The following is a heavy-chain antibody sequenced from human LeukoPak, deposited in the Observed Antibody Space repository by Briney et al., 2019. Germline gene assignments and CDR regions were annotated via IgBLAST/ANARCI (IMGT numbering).Heavy chain of an antibody. D-gene: IGHD6-19*01. CDR1: GYTFTSYY. J-gene: IGHJ4*02. Sequence: ASAKVSCKASGYTFTSYYMHWVRQAPGQGLEWMGIINPSGGSTSYAQKFQGRVTMTRDTSTSTVYMELSSLGSEDTAVYYCARGERIAVAGKDFDYWGQGALVTVSS. CDR2: INPSGGST. CDR3: ARGERIAVAGKDFDY. V-gene: IGHV1-46*01.